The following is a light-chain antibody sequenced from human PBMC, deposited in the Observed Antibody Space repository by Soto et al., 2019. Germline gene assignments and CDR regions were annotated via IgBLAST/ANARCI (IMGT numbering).Light chain of an antibody. CDR1: QSVSSN. V-gene: IGKV3-15*01. CDR3: QQYNNWPPWT. CDR2: GAS. J-gene: IGKJ1*01. Sequence: EIVMTQSPATLSVSPGERATLSCRASQSVSSNLAWYQQKPGQTPRLLIYGASTRATGIPARFSGSGSGTEVTLTISSLQSEDSAVYYCQQYNNWPPWTFGQGTKVEIK.